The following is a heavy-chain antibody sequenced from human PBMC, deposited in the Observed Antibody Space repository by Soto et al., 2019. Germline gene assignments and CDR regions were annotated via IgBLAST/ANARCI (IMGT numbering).Heavy chain of an antibody. CDR1: GYTFTSYA. Sequence: QVQLVQSGAEVKKPGASVKVSCKASGYTFTSYAMHWVRQAPGQRLEWMGWINAGNGNTKYSQKFQGRVTITRDTSAGTAYLELYSLGSEDTAVYSCARVGGYSGYDTLDYWGQGTPVTVSS. J-gene: IGHJ4*02. V-gene: IGHV1-3*01. CDR3: ARVGGYSGYDTLDY. CDR2: INAGNGNT. D-gene: IGHD5-12*01.